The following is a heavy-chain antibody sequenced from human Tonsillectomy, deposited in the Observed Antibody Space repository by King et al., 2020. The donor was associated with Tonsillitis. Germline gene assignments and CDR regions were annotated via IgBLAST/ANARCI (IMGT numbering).Heavy chain of an antibody. Sequence: QLVQSGAEVKKPGASVKVSCKASGNTFTYYGISWVRQAPGQGLEWMGWISAYNGNTNYAQKFQGRVTMTTDTSTSTAYMELRSLRSDDTAVYYCARVDVWRLEELSLFGEDWGQGTLVTVSS. D-gene: IGHD3-16*02. V-gene: IGHV1-18*01. CDR3: ARVDVWRLEELSLFGED. CDR1: GNTFTYYG. J-gene: IGHJ4*02. CDR2: ISAYNGNT.